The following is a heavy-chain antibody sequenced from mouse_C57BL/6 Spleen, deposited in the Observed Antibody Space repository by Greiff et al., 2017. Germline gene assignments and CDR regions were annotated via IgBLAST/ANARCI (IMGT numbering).Heavy chain of an antibody. CDR2: FYPGSGSI. CDR1: GYTFTEYP. V-gene: IGHV1-62-2*01. CDR3: ARHEEDYGSTYYFDY. D-gene: IGHD1-1*01. J-gene: IGHJ2*01. Sequence: QVQLQQSGAELVKPGASVKLSCKASGYTFTEYPIHWVKQRSGQGLEWIGWFYPGSGSIKYNEKFKDKATLTADESSSTVYMELSRLTSEDSAVYFCARHEEDYGSTYYFDYWGQGTTLTVSS.